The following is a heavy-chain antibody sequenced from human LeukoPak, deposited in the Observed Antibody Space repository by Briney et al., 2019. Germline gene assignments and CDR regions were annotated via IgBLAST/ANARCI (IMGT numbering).Heavy chain of an antibody. CDR1: GFRVTNDY. D-gene: IGHD3-9*01. Sequence: GGSLRLSCAVSGFRVTNDYMNWVRQAPGKGLEWVSIIYAGGSTYYADSVKGRFTISRDSSNNTLFLQMSNLRADDSGLYYCATDIRSSPLGFWGHGTLVIVSS. V-gene: IGHV3-66*01. CDR2: IYAGGST. CDR3: ATDIRSSPLGF. J-gene: IGHJ4*01.